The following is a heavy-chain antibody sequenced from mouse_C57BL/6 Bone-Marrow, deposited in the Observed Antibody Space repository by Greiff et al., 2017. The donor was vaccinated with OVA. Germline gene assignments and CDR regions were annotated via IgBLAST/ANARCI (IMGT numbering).Heavy chain of an antibody. CDR3: SAYNYDGY. Sequence: EVQLQQSGPVLARPGASVKMSCKASGYTFTSYWMHWVKQRPGKGLEWIGAIYPGNSDTSYNQKFKGKATLTAVTSSSTAYMELSSLTTEDSEVYYYSAYNYDGYWGQGTTLTVSS. D-gene: IGHD2-12*01. J-gene: IGHJ2*01. CDR2: IYPGNSDT. V-gene: IGHV1-5*01. CDR1: GYTFTSYW.